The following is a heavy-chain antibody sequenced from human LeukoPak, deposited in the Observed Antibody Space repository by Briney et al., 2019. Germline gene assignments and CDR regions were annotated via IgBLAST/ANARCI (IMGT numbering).Heavy chain of an antibody. CDR3: ARHGGPRDWFDP. V-gene: IGHV4-59*08. D-gene: IGHD3-16*01. Sequence: PSETLSLTCTVSGGSISSYYWSWIRQPPGKGLEWIGYMYYSGSTNYNPSLKSRVTISVDTSKNQFSLKLSSVTAADTAVYYCARHGGPRDWFDPCGQGTLVTVSS. CDR2: MYYSGST. J-gene: IGHJ5*02. CDR1: GGSISSYY.